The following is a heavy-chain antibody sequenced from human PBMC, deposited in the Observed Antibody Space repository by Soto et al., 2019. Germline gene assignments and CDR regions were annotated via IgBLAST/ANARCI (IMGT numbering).Heavy chain of an antibody. J-gene: IGHJ4*02. CDR3: ARGGDGKYGVYYANGDY. CDR1: GITFTSSA. Sequence: SGQAPCKASGITFTSSAVQWGRQARGKRLEGIGLIVVGSGNPNYPQKFQERVTITRDMSTSTTYMELSSLRAEDTAVYYCARGGDGKYGVYYANGDYWGQGTLVTVSS. V-gene: IGHV1-58*01. CDR2: IVVGSGNP. D-gene: IGHD2-8*01.